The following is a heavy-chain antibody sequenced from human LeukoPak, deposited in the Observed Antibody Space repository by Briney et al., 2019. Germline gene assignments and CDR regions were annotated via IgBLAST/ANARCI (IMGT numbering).Heavy chain of an antibody. Sequence: EGSLRLSCAASGFTFSSYALNWVRQAPGKGLEWVSAISGSGGGTYYAASVKGRFTISRDNSKNTLYLQMNSLRAEDTAVYYCAKDDHGGSGWRDYFDYWGQGTLVTVSS. CDR1: GFTFSSYA. CDR3: AKDDHGGSGWRDYFDY. D-gene: IGHD6-19*01. CDR2: ISGSGGGT. J-gene: IGHJ4*02. V-gene: IGHV3-23*01.